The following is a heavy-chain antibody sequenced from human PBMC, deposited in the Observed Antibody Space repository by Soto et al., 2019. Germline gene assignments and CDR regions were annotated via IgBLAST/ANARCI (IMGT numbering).Heavy chain of an antibody. V-gene: IGHV4-34*01. CDR2: INHSGST. D-gene: IGHD4-4*01. CDR1: GWSFSGYY. J-gene: IGHJ6*02. Sequence: PSETLSLTCAVYGWSFSGYYWSWIRQPPGKGLEWIGEINHSGSTNYNPSLKSRVTISVDTSKNQFSLKLSSVTAADTAVYYCARAGMTTVTTRYYYYYGMDVWGQGTTVTVSS. CDR3: ARAGMTTVTTRYYYYYGMDV.